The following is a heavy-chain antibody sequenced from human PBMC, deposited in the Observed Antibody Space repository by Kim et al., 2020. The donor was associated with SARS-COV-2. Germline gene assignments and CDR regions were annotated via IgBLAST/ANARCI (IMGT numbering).Heavy chain of an antibody. V-gene: IGHV1-58*01. J-gene: IGHJ6*02. CDR1: GFTFTSSA. CDR3: AADPLHSGYVPYYYGMDV. CDR2: IVVGSGNT. D-gene: IGHD5-12*01. Sequence: SVKVSCKASGFTFTSSAVQWVRQARGQRLEWIGRIVVGSGNTNYAQKFQERVTITRYMSTSTAYMELSSLRSEDTAVYYCAADPLHSGYVPYYYGMDVWGQGTTVTVSS.